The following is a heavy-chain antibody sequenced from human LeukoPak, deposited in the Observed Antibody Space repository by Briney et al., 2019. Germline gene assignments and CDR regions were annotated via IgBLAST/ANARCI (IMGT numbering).Heavy chain of an antibody. CDR2: IFSHGET. D-gene: IGHD5-12*01. CDR1: GFTVGNNY. Sequence: GGSLRLSCAASGFTVGNNYMNWVRQAPGKGLEWVSLIFSHGETSYADSVKGRFTISRDNSKNTLYLQMNGLRVEDTAVYYCAGQLWWLDNDAFDIWGQGTMVTVSS. V-gene: IGHV3-66*04. J-gene: IGHJ3*02. CDR3: AGQLWWLDNDAFDI.